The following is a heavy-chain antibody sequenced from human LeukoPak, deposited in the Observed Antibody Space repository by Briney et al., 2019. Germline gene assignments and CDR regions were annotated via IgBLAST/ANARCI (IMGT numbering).Heavy chain of an antibody. CDR2: IYYSGGT. V-gene: IGHV4-30-4*08. CDR3: ARGTSIPAALLTFDY. J-gene: IGHJ4*02. D-gene: IGHD2-2*01. Sequence: PSETLSLTCTVSGGPISSGDYYWSWIRQPPGKGLEWIGYIYYSGGTYYNPSLKSRVTISVDTSKNQFSLKLSSVTAADTAVYYCARGTSIPAALLTFDYWGQGTLVTVSS. CDR1: GGPISSGDYY.